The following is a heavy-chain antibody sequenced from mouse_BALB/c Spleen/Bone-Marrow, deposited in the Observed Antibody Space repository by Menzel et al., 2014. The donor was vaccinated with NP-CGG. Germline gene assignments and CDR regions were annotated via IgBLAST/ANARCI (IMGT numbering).Heavy chain of an antibody. D-gene: IGHD2-3*01. CDR1: GYSITSGYY. V-gene: IGHV3-6*02. CDR3: ARVGLDDDYYYWYINV. J-gene: IGHJ1*01. Sequence: VQLQQSGPGLVKPSQSLSLTCSVTGYSITSGYYWNWIRQFPGNKLEWMGYITYDGSNNYNPSLTNRISITRATSKNQFFLKLKAVPNEDRARNYCARVGLDDDYYYWYINVWGAGTMVTVSS. CDR2: ITYDGSN.